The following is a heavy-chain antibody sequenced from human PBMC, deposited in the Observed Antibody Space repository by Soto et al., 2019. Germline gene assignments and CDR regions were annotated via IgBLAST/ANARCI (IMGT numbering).Heavy chain of an antibody. CDR2: IKQDGSEK. V-gene: IGHV3-7*01. J-gene: IGHJ3*02. CDR3: ARPYGDYEDAFDI. CDR1: GFTFSSYW. Sequence: GGSLRLSCAASGFTFSSYWMSWVRQAPGKGLEWVANIKQDGSEKYYVDSVKGRFTISRDNAKNSLYLQMNSLRAEDTAVYYCARPYGDYEDAFDIWGQGTMGTVSS. D-gene: IGHD4-17*01.